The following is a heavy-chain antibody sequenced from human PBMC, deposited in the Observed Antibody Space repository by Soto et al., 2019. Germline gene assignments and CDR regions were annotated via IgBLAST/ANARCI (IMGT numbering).Heavy chain of an antibody. CDR3: AKDPAYCSGGSCYLRDY. Sequence: EVQLLESGGGLVQPGGSLRLSCAASGFTFSSYAMSWVRQAPGKGLEWVSAISGSGGSTYYADSVKGRFTXSRDNXXXXXXXXXXXXXXXXXXXXXCAKDPAYCSGGSCYLRDYWGQGTLVTVSS. J-gene: IGHJ4*02. CDR2: ISGSGGST. V-gene: IGHV3-23*01. D-gene: IGHD2-15*01. CDR1: GFTFSSYA.